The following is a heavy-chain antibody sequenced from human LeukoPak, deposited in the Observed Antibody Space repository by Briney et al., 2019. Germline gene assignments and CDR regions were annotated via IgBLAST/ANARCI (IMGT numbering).Heavy chain of an antibody. J-gene: IGHJ4*02. CDR2: ISGSGGNT. CDR1: GFTFSSYA. D-gene: IGHD1-1*01. V-gene: IGHV3-23*01. Sequence: GGSLRLSCAASGFTFSSYAMSWVRQAPGKGLEWVSAISGSGGNTYYTDSVKGRFTISRDNSKNTLYLQMNSLRAEDTAVYYCAKPRVPLRGGYYFDYWGQGTLVTVSS. CDR3: AKPRVPLRGGYYFDY.